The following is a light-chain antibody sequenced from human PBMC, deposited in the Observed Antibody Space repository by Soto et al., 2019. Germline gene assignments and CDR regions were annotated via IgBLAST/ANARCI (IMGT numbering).Light chain of an antibody. V-gene: IGKV3-11*01. CDR2: DAS. CDR3: QQRSKWLLT. Sequence: EIVVTQSPATLSLSPGERATLSCRASQSVSSYLAWYQQKPGQAPRLLIYDASNRATGIPARFSGSGSGTDFTLTISSLEPEDFAVYYCQQRSKWLLTFGGGTKV. CDR1: QSVSSY. J-gene: IGKJ4*01.